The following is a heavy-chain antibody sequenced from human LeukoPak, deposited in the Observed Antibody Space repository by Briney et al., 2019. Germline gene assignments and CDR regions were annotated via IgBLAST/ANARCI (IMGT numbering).Heavy chain of an antibody. V-gene: IGHV3-48*03. CDR3: ARASDTSRYYRRFDY. Sequence: PGGSLRLSCAASGFTFSSYEMNWVRQAPGKGLEWVSYISSSGNSMYYADSVEGRFTISRDNAKNSLYLQMNSLRAEDTALYYCARASDTSRYYRRFDYWGRGTLVAVSS. CDR2: ISSSGNSM. CDR1: GFTFSSYE. J-gene: IGHJ4*02. D-gene: IGHD3-22*01.